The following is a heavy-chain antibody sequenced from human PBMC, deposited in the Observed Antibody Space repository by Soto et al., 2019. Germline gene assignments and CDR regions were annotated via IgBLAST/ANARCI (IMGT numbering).Heavy chain of an antibody. Sequence: SETLSLTCAVSGYSISSGYYWGWIRQPPGKGPEWIGSIYHSGSTYYNPSLKSRVTISVDTSKNQFSLKLSSVTAADTAVYYCARDRYAGFDPWGQGTLVTVSS. J-gene: IGHJ5*02. D-gene: IGHD2-8*01. CDR3: ARDRYAGFDP. CDR1: GYSISSGYY. V-gene: IGHV4-38-2*02. CDR2: IYHSGST.